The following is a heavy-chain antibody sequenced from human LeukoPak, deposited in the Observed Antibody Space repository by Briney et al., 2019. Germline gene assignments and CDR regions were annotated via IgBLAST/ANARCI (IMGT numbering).Heavy chain of an antibody. V-gene: IGHV3-7*01. CDR3: ARDPAYDPADY. CDR1: GYSISSGYY. Sequence: ETLSLTCTVSGYSISSGYYWGWIRQPPGKGLEWVANIKQDGSEKYCVDSVKGRFTISRDNAKNSLYLQMNSLRAEDTAVYYCARDPAYDPADYWGQGTLVTVSS. D-gene: IGHD3-22*01. J-gene: IGHJ4*02. CDR2: IKQDGSEK.